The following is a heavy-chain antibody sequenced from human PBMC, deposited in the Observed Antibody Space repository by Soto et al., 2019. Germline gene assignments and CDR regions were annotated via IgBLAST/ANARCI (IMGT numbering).Heavy chain of an antibody. CDR3: AKQREGDIVLMVYAIRGAFDI. CDR1: GFTFSSYA. CDR2: ISGSGGST. V-gene: IGHV3-23*01. D-gene: IGHD2-8*01. J-gene: IGHJ3*02. Sequence: LRLSCAASGFTFSSYAMSWVRQAPGPGLEWVSAISGSGGSTYYADSVKGRFTISRDNSKNTLYLQMNSLRAEDTAVYYCAKQREGDIVLMVYAIRGAFDIWGQGTMVTVSS.